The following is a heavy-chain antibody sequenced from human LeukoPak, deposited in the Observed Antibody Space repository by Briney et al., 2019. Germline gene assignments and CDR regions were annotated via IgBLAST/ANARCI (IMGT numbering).Heavy chain of an antibody. J-gene: IGHJ6*02. CDR2: ISSSSTYI. Sequence: GGSLGLSCAASGFTFSSYTMNWVRQAPGKGLEWASSISSSSTYIFYADSVKGRFAISRDNAKNSLYLQMNSLRAEDTAVYYCARDLNPVSMITFGGDDYGMDVWGQGTTVTVSS. CDR1: GFTFSSYT. CDR3: ARDLNPVSMITFGGDDYGMDV. V-gene: IGHV3-21*01. D-gene: IGHD3-16*01.